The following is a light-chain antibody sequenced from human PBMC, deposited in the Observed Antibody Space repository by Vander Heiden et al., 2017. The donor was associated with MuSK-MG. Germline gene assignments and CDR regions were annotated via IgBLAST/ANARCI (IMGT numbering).Light chain of an antibody. Sequence: ELVLTQSPATLSLSPGERATLSCRASQSVSSYIGWYQQKPGQAPRLLIYDASNRATGIPARFSGSGSGTDFTLTISSLEPEDFAVYYCQQRINWPLTFGGGTKVEIK. CDR2: DAS. CDR3: QQRINWPLT. J-gene: IGKJ4*01. V-gene: IGKV3-11*01. CDR1: QSVSSY.